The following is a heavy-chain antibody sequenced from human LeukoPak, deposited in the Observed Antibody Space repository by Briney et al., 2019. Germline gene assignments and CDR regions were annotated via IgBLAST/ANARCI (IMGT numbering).Heavy chain of an antibody. Sequence: GGSLRLSCAVSGFAFGSEAMSWVRQSPARGLEWVASISPGGGTTYYADSVKGRFTIFRDNSKNTLFLQMNSLRAEDTAVYTCARGGTYSGSYCFDYWGQGTLVTVSS. D-gene: IGHD1-26*01. CDR2: ISPGGGTT. J-gene: IGHJ4*02. CDR3: ARGGTYSGSYCFDY. CDR1: GFAFGSEA. V-gene: IGHV3-23*01.